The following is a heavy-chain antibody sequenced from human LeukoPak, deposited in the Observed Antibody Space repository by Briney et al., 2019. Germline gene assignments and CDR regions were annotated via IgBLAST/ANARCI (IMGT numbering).Heavy chain of an antibody. CDR3: AREGNYFDY. Sequence: GGSLRLSCAASGLTFSDYYMSWIRQAPGKGLEWISYINTSGRTTNYADSVKGRFAMSRDNAKNSLYLQMNNLRAEDTAVYYCAREGNYFDYWGQGTPVTVSS. D-gene: IGHD3-10*01. J-gene: IGHJ4*02. CDR2: INTSGRTT. CDR1: GLTFSDYY. V-gene: IGHV3-11*01.